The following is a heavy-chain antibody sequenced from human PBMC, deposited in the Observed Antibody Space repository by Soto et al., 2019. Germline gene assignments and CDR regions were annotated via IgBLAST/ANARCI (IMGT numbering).Heavy chain of an antibody. CDR2: ISAYNGNT. Sequence: ASVKVSCKASGYTFTSYGISWVRQAPGQGLEWMGWISAYNGNTNYAQKLQGRVTMTTDTSTSTAYMELRSLRSDDTAVYYCARTYYDFWSGYTRAYYYYGMDVWGQGTKVTVYS. J-gene: IGHJ6*02. CDR1: GYTFTSYG. D-gene: IGHD3-3*01. CDR3: ARTYYDFWSGYTRAYYYYGMDV. V-gene: IGHV1-18*01.